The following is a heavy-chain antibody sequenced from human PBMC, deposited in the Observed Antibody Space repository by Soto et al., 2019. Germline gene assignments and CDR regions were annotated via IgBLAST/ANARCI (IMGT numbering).Heavy chain of an antibody. D-gene: IGHD2-8*02. CDR1: GGSISSGGYY. Sequence: SETLSLTCTVSGGSISSGGYYWSWIRQHPGKGLEWIGYIYYSGSTYYNPSLKSRVTISVDTSKNQFSLKLSSVTAADTAVYYCARVLSSSGVPDYWGQGTLVTVSS. J-gene: IGHJ4*02. V-gene: IGHV4-31*03. CDR3: ARVLSSSGVPDY. CDR2: IYYSGST.